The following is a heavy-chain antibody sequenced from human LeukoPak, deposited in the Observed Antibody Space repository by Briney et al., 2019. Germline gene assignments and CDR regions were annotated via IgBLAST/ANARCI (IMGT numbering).Heavy chain of an antibody. CDR3: ARGSDYSWGG. D-gene: IGHD3-3*01. Sequence: GSLRLSCAASGFTFSTHTMSWVRQPPGKGFEWIAEVHHTGRTIYSPSFARRVTISPDTSTNQVSLKLTSVTAADTAVYYRARGSDYSWGGWGQGTLVTVSS. V-gene: IGHV4-4*02. J-gene: IGHJ4*01. CDR1: GFTFSTHTM. CDR2: VHHTGRT.